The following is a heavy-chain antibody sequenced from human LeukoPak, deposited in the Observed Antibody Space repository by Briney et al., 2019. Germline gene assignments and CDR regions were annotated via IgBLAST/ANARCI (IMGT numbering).Heavy chain of an antibody. CDR2: ITSSSSTI. J-gene: IGHJ4*02. CDR1: GFTFSSYS. CDR3: ATTGDGLTTDY. D-gene: IGHD7-27*01. V-gene: IGHV3-48*01. Sequence: SGGSLRLSCAVSGFTFSSYSMNWVRQAPGKGLEWVSFITSSSSTIYYADSVKGRFTISRDNAKNSLYLQMNSLRAEDTAVYYCATTGDGLTTDYWGQGTLVTVSS.